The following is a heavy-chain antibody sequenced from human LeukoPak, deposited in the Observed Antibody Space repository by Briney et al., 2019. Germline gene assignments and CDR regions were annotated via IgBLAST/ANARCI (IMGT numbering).Heavy chain of an antibody. J-gene: IGHJ3*02. Sequence: SETLSLTCSVSGGSITNYCWNWMRQPPGKGLEWIGYISHIGSTNYNPSLKSRLTISVDRSKNQFYLKLTSVTAADTAIYYCARDRLSANAFDMWGQGTVVTVSS. V-gene: IGHV4-59*01. D-gene: IGHD2-21*02. CDR1: GGSITNYC. CDR2: ISHIGST. CDR3: ARDRLSANAFDM.